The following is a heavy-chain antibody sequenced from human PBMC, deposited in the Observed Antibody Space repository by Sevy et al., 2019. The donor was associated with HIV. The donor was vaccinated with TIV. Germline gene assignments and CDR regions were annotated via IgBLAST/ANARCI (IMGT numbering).Heavy chain of an antibody. V-gene: IGHV4-59*01. CDR3: ARAFGYCSSTSCYGGALFDY. D-gene: IGHD2-2*03. CDR2: IYYSGST. CDR1: GGSISSYY. Sequence: SETLSLTCTVSGGSISSYYWSWIRQPPGEGLEWIGYIYYSGSTNYNPSLKSRVTISVDTSKNQFSLKLSSVTAADTAVYYCARAFGYCSSTSCYGGALFDYWGQGTLVTVSS. J-gene: IGHJ4*02.